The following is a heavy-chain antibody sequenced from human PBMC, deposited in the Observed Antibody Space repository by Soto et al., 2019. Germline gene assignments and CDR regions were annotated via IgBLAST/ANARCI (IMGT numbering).Heavy chain of an antibody. CDR3: AIEYSSSPPYYPIGY. CDR2: ISPIFTTT. J-gene: IGHJ4*02. V-gene: IGHV1-69*01. D-gene: IGHD6-6*01. CDR1: GGTFSNYA. Sequence: QVQLVQSGAEVKKPGSSVKVSCKASGGTFSNYAISWVRQAPGQGLEWMGGISPIFTTTKYAQKFQGRVTFTADESTSTAYMELSSLRSEDTAVYYCAIEYSSSPPYYPIGYWGQGTLVTVSS.